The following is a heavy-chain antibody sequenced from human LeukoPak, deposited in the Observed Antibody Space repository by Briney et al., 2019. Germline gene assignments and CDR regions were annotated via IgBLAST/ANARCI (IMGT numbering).Heavy chain of an antibody. CDR1: GFTFSSYG. CDR2: ISGSGGST. CDR3: AKQRAYSGSYFDY. V-gene: IGHV3-23*01. Sequence: GGSLRLSCAASGFTFSSYGMSWVRQAPGKGLEWASAISGSGGSTYYADSVKGRFTISRDNSKNTLYLQMNSLRAEDTAVYYCAKQRAYSGSYFDYWGQGTLVTVSS. D-gene: IGHD1-26*01. J-gene: IGHJ4*02.